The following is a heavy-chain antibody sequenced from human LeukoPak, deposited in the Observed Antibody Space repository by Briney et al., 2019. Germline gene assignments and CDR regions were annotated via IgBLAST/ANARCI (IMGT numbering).Heavy chain of an antibody. Sequence: GVSLRLSCAASGFSISNHGMHWVRQAPGKGREGVAFIRYDGNNKYYPDSVKGRFTIYRDNSKNTLYLQMNSLRGEDTAVYYCAKADTDGNNYLINFEDWGQGTRVTVSS. CDR2: IRYDGNNK. V-gene: IGHV3-30*02. CDR1: GFSISNHG. D-gene: IGHD5-24*01. J-gene: IGHJ4*02. CDR3: AKADTDGNNYLINFED.